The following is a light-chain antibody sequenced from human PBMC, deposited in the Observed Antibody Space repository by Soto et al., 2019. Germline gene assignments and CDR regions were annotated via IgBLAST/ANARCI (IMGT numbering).Light chain of an antibody. CDR3: QQYGSSPRT. Sequence: EIVLTQSPGTLSLSPGDRATLSCRASQSVSSTYLAWYKQEPGQAPRLLIYGASSRATGIPDRFSGSGSGTDFTLTISRLEPEDFVVYYCQQYGSSPRTFGQGTKVEIK. V-gene: IGKV3-20*01. CDR1: QSVSSTY. CDR2: GAS. J-gene: IGKJ1*01.